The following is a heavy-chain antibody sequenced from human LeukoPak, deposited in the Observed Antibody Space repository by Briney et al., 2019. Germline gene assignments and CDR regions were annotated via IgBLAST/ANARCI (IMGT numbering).Heavy chain of an antibody. D-gene: IGHD3-9*01. Sequence: GGTLRLSCAASGFTFSSYGMSWVRQAPGKGLEWVSAISGSGGSTYYADSVKGRFTISRDNSKNTLYLQMNSLRAEDTAVYYCAKDQRYEYYFDYWGQGTLVTVSS. V-gene: IGHV3-23*01. CDR3: AKDQRYEYYFDY. CDR2: ISGSGGST. J-gene: IGHJ4*02. CDR1: GFTFSSYG.